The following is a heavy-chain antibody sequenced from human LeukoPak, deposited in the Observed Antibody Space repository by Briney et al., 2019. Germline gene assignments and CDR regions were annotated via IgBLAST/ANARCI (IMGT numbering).Heavy chain of an antibody. D-gene: IGHD7-27*01. V-gene: IGHV4-4*02. CDR1: GGSISSNNW. CDR2: IYHSGSP. CDR3: ARTNNWGSYFDY. J-gene: IGHJ4*02. Sequence: KASETLSLTCAVSGGSISSNNWWGWVRQPPGKGLEWIGEIYHSGSPNYNPSLKSRVTISVDTSKNQFSLKLSSVTAADTAVYYCARTNNWGSYFDYWGQGTLVTVSS.